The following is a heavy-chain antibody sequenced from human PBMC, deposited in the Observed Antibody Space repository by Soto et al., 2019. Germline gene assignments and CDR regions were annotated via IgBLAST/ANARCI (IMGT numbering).Heavy chain of an antibody. J-gene: IGHJ5*02. CDR2: IIPIFATA. Sequence: SVKVSCKASGGAVSSYAISCVRRAPGQMLEWMGGIIPIFATANYAQNFQGRVTITADESTSTAYMELRSLTASDSAIYYCARGELGYCTSGSCLNWFGPWGQGTLVTVSS. CDR3: ARGELGYCTSGSCLNWFGP. D-gene: IGHD2-8*01. V-gene: IGHV1-69*13. CDR1: GGAVSSYA.